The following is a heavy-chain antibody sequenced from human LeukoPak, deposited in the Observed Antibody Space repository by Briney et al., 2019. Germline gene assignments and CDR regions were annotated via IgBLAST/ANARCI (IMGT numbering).Heavy chain of an antibody. V-gene: IGHV3-74*01. J-gene: IGHJ4*02. CDR1: GFTFSSYW. CDR3: ARDDTVTYYFDY. CDR2: TNSDGSST. Sequence: GGSLRLSCAASGFTFSSYWMHWVRQAPGKGLVWVSRTNSDGSSTSYADSVKGRFTISRDNAKNTLYLQMNSLRAEDTAVYYCARDDTVTYYFDYWGQGTLVTVSS. D-gene: IGHD4-11*01.